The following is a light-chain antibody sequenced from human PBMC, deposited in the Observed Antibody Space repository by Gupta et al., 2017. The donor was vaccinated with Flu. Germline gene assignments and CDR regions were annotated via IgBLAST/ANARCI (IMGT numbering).Light chain of an antibody. CDR1: CSGVGSYNL. CDR3: VSDVGSGMLV. J-gene: IGLJ2*01. CDR2: EVS. V-gene: IGLV2-23*02. Sequence: ITSSASETCSGVGSYNLFSQYQPPPANSLMIIVYEVSRRPAVVANRFSCSKSGNTASLTISGRTAEDDADYYCVSDVGSGMLVFGGGTKVTVL.